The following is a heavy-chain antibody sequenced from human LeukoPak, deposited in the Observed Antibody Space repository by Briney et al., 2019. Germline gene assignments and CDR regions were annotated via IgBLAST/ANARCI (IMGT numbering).Heavy chain of an antibody. CDR2: IYSGGST. CDR1: GFTVSSNY. J-gene: IGHJ4*02. D-gene: IGHD2-21*02. V-gene: IGHV3-66*01. Sequence: GGSLRLSCAASGFTVSSNYMTWVRQAPGKGLEWVSFIYSGGSTYYADSVKGRFTISRDNSKNTVYFQMNSLRAEDTAVYYCARAYYGGDCAFDYWGQGTLVTVSS. CDR3: ARAYYGGDCAFDY.